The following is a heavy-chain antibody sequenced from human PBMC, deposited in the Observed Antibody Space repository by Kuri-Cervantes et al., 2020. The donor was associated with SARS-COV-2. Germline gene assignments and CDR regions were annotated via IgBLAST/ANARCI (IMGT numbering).Heavy chain of an antibody. D-gene: IGHD4-17*01. V-gene: IGHV1-46*01. Sequence: ASVKVSCKVSGYTLTELSMHWVRQAPGKGLEWMGIINPSGGGTSYAQKFQGRVAVTRDTPTSTVYMELSSLRSEDTAVYYCARDPTTVTTGIGMDVWGQGTTVTVSS. CDR1: GYTLTELS. J-gene: IGHJ6*02. CDR2: INPSGGGT. CDR3: ARDPTTVTTGIGMDV.